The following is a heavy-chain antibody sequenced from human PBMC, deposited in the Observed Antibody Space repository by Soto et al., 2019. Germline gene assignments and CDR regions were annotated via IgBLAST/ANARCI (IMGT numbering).Heavy chain of an antibody. V-gene: IGHV3-43D*04. Sequence: GGSLRLSCAASGFTFEHNAMHCVRQAPGKGLAWVSLISWDGGSTYYADSVKGRFTISRDNSKNSLYLQMNSLRAEDTALYYCAKDMGYYASSGYSPLDYWGQGTLVTVSS. CDR1: GFTFEHNA. CDR2: ISWDGGST. D-gene: IGHD3-22*01. CDR3: AKDMGYYASSGYSPLDY. J-gene: IGHJ4*02.